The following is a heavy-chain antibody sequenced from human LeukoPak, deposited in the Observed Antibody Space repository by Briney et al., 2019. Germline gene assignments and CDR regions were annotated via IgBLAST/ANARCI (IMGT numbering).Heavy chain of an antibody. Sequence: KAGGSLRLSCAASGFTFSSYSMNWVRQAPGKGLEWVSPISSSSSYIYYADSVKGRFTISRDNAKNSLYLQMNSLRAEDTAVYYCASLGHYYGSGSYYSIDYWGQGTLVTVSS. J-gene: IGHJ4*02. CDR2: ISSSSSYI. V-gene: IGHV3-21*01. CDR1: GFTFSSYS. CDR3: ASLGHYYGSGSYYSIDY. D-gene: IGHD3-10*01.